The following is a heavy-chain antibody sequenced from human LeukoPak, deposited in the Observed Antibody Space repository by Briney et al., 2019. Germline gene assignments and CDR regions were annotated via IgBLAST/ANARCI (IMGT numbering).Heavy chain of an antibody. CDR2: IQRDGSSP. Sequence: GGSLRLSCTASGFSYSGYSMHWVRQAPGKGLEWVSGIQRDGSSPTYADSVKGRFTISRDNAKGSVYLQMNILSAEDTAVYYCSRGHYGPDYWGQGTLVTVSS. J-gene: IGHJ4*02. CDR3: SRGHYGPDY. CDR1: GFSYSGYS. D-gene: IGHD3-16*01. V-gene: IGHV3-74*01.